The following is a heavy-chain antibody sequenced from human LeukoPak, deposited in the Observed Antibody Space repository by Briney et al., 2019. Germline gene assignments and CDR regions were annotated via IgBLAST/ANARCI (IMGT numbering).Heavy chain of an antibody. CDR2: IYTSGST. Sequence: SETLSLTCTVSGGSINSGSYYWSWIRQPAGKGLEWVGRIYTSGSTNYNPSLKSRVTISVDTSKNQFSLKLSSVTAADTAVYYCARFSSSAFDIWGQETMVTVSS. CDR1: GGSINSGSYY. CDR3: ARFSSSAFDI. J-gene: IGHJ3*02. V-gene: IGHV4-61*02. D-gene: IGHD6-6*01.